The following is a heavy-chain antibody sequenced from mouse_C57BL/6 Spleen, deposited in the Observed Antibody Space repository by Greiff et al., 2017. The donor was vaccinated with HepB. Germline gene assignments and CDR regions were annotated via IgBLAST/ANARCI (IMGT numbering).Heavy chain of an antibody. CDR3: AREALRGYFDY. D-gene: IGHD1-1*01. V-gene: IGHV1-82*01. J-gene: IGHJ2*01. Sequence: QVQLKESGPELVKPGASVKISCKASGYAFSSSWMNWVKQRPGKGLEWIGRIYPGDGDTNYNGKFKGKATLTADKSSSTAYMQLSSLTSEDSAVYFCAREALRGYFDYWGQGTTLTVSS. CDR2: IYPGDGDT. CDR1: GYAFSSSW.